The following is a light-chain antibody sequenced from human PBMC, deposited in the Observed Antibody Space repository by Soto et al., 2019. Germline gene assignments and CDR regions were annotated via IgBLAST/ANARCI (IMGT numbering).Light chain of an antibody. CDR3: QQSYSRPLT. J-gene: IGKJ3*01. V-gene: IGKV1-39*01. CDR1: PYISSY. CDR2: GAS. Sequence: DIQMTQSPSSLSASVGDRVTITCRASPYISSYVNWYQQKPGKAPKFLIYGASDLQRGVPSRFSGSGSGTDFTLTISSLQPEDFATYYCQQSYSRPLTFGPRTKLDIK.